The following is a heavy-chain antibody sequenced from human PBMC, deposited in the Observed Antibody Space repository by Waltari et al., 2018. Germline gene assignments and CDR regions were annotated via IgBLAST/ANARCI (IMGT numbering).Heavy chain of an antibody. CDR1: EFTFGSYS. V-gene: IGHV4-4*08. CDR3: ARLQTYYDSSGELDS. J-gene: IGHJ4*02. D-gene: IGHD3-22*01. Sequence: VQLVESGGGLVKPGGSVSLPCVALEFTFGSYSLNWFRQAPGKGLEWIGRIYTSGSTKYTPSLKSRVTIAIDTSKNQFSLKLSSVTAADTAVYYCARLQTYYDSSGELDSWGQGTLVTVSS. CDR2: IYTSGST.